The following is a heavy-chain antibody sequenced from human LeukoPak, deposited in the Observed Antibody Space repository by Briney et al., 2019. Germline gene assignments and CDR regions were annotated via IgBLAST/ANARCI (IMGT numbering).Heavy chain of an antibody. CDR1: GGSITNTNY. V-gene: IGHV4-4*02. Sequence: PSETLSLTCGVSGGSITNTNYWTWVRQPPGKGLEWIGEVNLEGSTNYNPSLMGRVAISVDKSENHISLQLTSVTAADTAVYYCAREGGPYRPLDYSGQGTLVTVSS. CDR2: VNLEGST. CDR3: AREGGPYRPLDY. J-gene: IGHJ4*02.